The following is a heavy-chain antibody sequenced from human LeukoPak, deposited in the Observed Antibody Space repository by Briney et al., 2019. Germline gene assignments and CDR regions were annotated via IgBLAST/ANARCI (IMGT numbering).Heavy chain of an antibody. CDR3: AKDPANQLLYPAHFSH. D-gene: IGHD2-2*01. Sequence: PGGSLRLSCAASGFTFSSYVMNWVRQAPGKGLEWVSAISGSGVSTSYADSVKGRFTISRDNSKNTLYLHMNSLRAEDTAIYFCAKDPANQLLYPAHFSHWGQGTLVTVCS. J-gene: IGHJ1*01. V-gene: IGHV3-23*01. CDR1: GFTFSSYV. CDR2: ISGSGVST.